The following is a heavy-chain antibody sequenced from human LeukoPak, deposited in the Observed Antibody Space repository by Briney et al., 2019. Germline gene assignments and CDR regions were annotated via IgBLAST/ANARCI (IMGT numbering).Heavy chain of an antibody. D-gene: IGHD6-19*01. CDR1: GGSISSGGYY. J-gene: IGHJ4*02. V-gene: IGHV4-31*03. Sequence: PSETLSLTCTVSGGSISSGGYYWSWIRQHPGKGLEWIGYIYYSGSTYYNPSLKSRVTISVDTSKNQFSLKLSSVTAADTAVYYCARHPWLEYYFDYWGQGTLVTVSS. CDR2: IYYSGST. CDR3: ARHPWLEYYFDY.